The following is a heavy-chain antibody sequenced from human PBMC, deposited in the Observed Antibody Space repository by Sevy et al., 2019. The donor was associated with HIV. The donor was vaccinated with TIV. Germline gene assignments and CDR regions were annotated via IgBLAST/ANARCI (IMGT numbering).Heavy chain of an antibody. CDR2: IYHSGST. CDR1: GGSISSSNW. V-gene: IGHV4-4*02. D-gene: IGHD6-13*01. J-gene: IGHJ5*02. CDR3: ARGVGGSSWYLNWFDP. Sequence: SETLSVTCAVSGGSISSSNWWSWVRQPPGKGLEWIGEIYHSGSTNYNPSLKSRVTISVDKSKNQFSLKLSSVTAADTAVYYCARGVGGSSWYLNWFDPWGQGTLVTVSS.